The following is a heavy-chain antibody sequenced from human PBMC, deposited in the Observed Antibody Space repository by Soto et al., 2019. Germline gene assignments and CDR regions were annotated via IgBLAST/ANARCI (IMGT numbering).Heavy chain of an antibody. D-gene: IGHD3-22*01. Sequence: EVQLVESGGGLVQPGGSLRLSCTASGFTFSTYWMHWVRRAPGKGLVWVSRINGDGSTSNYADSVKGRFTISRDNAKNTLYLQMNSPRGEHTAVYYCAKGAYEFDSWGQGTPVTVS. CDR2: INGDGSTS. CDR1: GFTFSTYW. V-gene: IGHV3-74*01. CDR3: AKGAYEFDS. J-gene: IGHJ4*02.